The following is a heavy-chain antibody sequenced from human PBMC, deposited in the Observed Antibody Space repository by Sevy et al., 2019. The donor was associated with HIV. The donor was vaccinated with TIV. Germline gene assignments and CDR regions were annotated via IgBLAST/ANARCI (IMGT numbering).Heavy chain of an antibody. V-gene: IGHV3-48*02. J-gene: IGHJ4*02. CDR2: SSSRGSTI. D-gene: IGHD3-3*01. Sequence: GGSLRLSCAASGFTFSNFVMNWVRQAPGKGLEWVSYSSSRGSTIYYADSVKGRFTISRDNAKNSLFLQMNSLRDEDTAVYYCAILTIFGVVTDFDYWGQGTLVTVSS. CDR3: AILTIFGVVTDFDY. CDR1: GFTFSNFV.